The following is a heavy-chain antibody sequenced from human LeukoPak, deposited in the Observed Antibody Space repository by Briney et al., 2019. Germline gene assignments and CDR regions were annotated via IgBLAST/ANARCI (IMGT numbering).Heavy chain of an antibody. CDR2: TYYSGST. CDR3: ARDTIFGAEDY. CDR1: GGSISSGGYS. Sequence: SETLSLTCTVSGGSISSGGYSWSWIRQHPGKGLEWIGYTYYSGSTYYNPSLKSRVTISVDTSKNQFSLKLSSVTAADTAVYYCARDTIFGAEDYWGQGTLVTVSS. D-gene: IGHD3-3*01. J-gene: IGHJ4*02. V-gene: IGHV4-31*03.